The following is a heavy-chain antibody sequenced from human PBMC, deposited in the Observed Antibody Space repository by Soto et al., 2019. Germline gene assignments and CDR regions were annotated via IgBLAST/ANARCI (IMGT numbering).Heavy chain of an antibody. Sequence: GGSLRLSCAASGFTFSSYGMHWVRQAPGKGLEWVAVIWYDGSNKYYADSVKGRFTISRDNSKNTLYLQMNSLRAEDTAVFYCAREDYSNYVYYYYYYMDVWGKGTTVTVSS. J-gene: IGHJ6*03. CDR2: IWYDGSNK. CDR3: AREDYSNYVYYYYYYMDV. CDR1: GFTFSSYG. D-gene: IGHD4-4*01. V-gene: IGHV3-33*01.